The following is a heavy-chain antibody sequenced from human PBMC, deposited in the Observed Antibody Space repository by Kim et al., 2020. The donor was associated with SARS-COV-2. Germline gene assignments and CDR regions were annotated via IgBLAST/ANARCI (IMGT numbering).Heavy chain of an antibody. CDR1: GGSISSSSYY. CDR2: IYYSGST. CDR3: ALTTRSNLDDAFDI. D-gene: IGHD3-3*01. Sequence: SETLSLTCTVSGGSISSSSYYWGWIRQPPGKGLEWIGSIYYSGSTYYNPSLKSRVTISVDTSKNQFSLKLSSVTAADTAVYYCALTTRSNLDDAFDIWGQGTMVTVSS. J-gene: IGHJ3*02. V-gene: IGHV4-39*01.